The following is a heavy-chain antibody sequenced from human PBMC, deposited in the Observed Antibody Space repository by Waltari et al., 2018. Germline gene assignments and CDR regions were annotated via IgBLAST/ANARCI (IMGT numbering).Heavy chain of an antibody. D-gene: IGHD3-16*01. Sequence: QVQLQESGPGLVKPSQTLSLTCTVSGGSISSGSYYWSWIRQPAGKGLEWIGRIYTSGSTTYNPSLKSRATKSVAPSKNQFSLRLSSVTAADTAVYYCARELWGSWGGFDYWGQGTLVTVSS. CDR2: IYTSGST. CDR1: GGSISSGSYY. V-gene: IGHV4-61*02. J-gene: IGHJ4*02. CDR3: ARELWGSWGGFDY.